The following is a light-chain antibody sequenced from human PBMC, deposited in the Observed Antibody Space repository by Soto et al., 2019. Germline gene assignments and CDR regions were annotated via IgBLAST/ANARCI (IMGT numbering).Light chain of an antibody. CDR3: QQYGSSLTWT. J-gene: IGKJ1*01. CDR1: QSVSSSY. V-gene: IGKV3-20*01. Sequence: EIVLTQSPGTLSLSPGARATLSCRASQSVSSSYLAWYQQKPGQAPRLLIYGASSRATGIPDRFSGSGSGTDVTLTISRLEPEDFAVYYCQQYGSSLTWTFGQGTKVEIK. CDR2: GAS.